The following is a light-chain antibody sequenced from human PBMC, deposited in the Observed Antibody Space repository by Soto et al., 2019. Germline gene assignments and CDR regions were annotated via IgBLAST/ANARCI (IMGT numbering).Light chain of an antibody. CDR3: QQLNSYLFT. CDR1: QGISGW. V-gene: IGKV1D-12*01. CDR2: AAS. J-gene: IGKJ5*01. Sequence: DIQMTQPPSSVSASVGDRVTITCRASQGISGWLAWYQQKPGEAPKLLIYAASNLQSGVPSRFSGSGSGTDFTLTISSLQPEDFASYYCQQLNSYLFTFGQGTRLEIK.